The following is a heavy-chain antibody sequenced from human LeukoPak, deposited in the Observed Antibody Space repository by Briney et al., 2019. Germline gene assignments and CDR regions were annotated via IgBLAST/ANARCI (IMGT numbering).Heavy chain of an antibody. CDR1: GDSVSSNSAA. Sequence: SQTLSLTCVISGDSVSSNSAAWNWIRQSPSRGLEWLGRTYYRSKWYNDYAVSVKSRITIKPDTSKNQFSLQLNSVTPEDTAVYYCAREGMVREVIVRGQYYGMDVWGQGTTVTVSS. CDR2: TYYRSKWYN. J-gene: IGHJ6*02. CDR3: AREGMVREVIVRGQYYGMDV. D-gene: IGHD3-10*01. V-gene: IGHV6-1*01.